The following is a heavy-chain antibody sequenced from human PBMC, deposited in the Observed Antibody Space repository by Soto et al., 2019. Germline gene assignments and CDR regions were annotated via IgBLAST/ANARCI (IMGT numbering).Heavy chain of an antibody. CDR2: IYYSGST. V-gene: IGHV4-31*03. D-gene: IGHD3-22*01. CDR1: GGSISSGGYY. Sequence: SETLSLTCTVSGGSISSGGYYWSWIRQHPGKGLEWIGYIYYSGSTYYNPSLKSRVTISVDTSKNQSSLKLSSVTAADTAVYYCARERARDYYDSSGYYFDYWGQGTLVTVSS. J-gene: IGHJ4*02. CDR3: ARERARDYYDSSGYYFDY.